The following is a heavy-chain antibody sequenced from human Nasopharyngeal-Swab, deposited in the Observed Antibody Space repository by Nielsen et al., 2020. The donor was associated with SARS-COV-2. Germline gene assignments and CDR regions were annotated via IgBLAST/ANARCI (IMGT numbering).Heavy chain of an antibody. CDR1: GYTFTSYD. CDR2: MNPNSGNT. J-gene: IGHJ4*02. Sequence: ASVKVSCKASGYTFTSYDINWVRQATGQGLEWMGWMNPNSGNTGYAQKFQGRVTMTRNTSISTAYMELSSLRSEDTAVYYCARVAMVTGSFDYWDQGTLVTVSS. V-gene: IGHV1-8*01. CDR3: ARVAMVTGSFDY. D-gene: IGHD5-18*01.